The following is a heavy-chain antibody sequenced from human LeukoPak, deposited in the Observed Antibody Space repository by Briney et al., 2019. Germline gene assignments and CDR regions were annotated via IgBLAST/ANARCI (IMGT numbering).Heavy chain of an antibody. CDR2: IKSKTDGGTT. CDR3: TTDLDYYDSSGYPIDI. Sequence: GGSLRLSCAASGFTFNNYGMHWVRQAPGKGLEWVGRIKSKTDGGTTDYAAPVKGRFTISRDDSKNTLYLQMNSLKTEDTAVYYCTTDLDYYDSSGYPIDIWGQGTMVTVSS. D-gene: IGHD3-22*01. J-gene: IGHJ3*02. V-gene: IGHV3-15*01. CDR1: GFTFNNYG.